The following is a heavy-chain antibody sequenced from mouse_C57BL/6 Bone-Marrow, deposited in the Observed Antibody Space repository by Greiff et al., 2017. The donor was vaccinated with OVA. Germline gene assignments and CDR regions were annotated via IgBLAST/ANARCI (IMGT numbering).Heavy chain of an antibody. Sequence: QVQLKESGPELVKPGASVKISCKASGYSFTSYYIHWVKQRPGQGLEWIGWIYPGSGNTKYNEKFKGKATLTADTSSSTAYMQLSSLTSEDSAVYYCARGAYYDFDYWGQGTTLTVSS. CDR2: IYPGSGNT. D-gene: IGHD1-1*01. CDR1: GYSFTSYY. CDR3: ARGAYYDFDY. V-gene: IGHV1-66*01. J-gene: IGHJ2*01.